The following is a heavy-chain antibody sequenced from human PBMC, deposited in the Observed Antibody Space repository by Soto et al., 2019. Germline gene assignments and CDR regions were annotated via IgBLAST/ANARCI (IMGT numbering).Heavy chain of an antibody. Sequence: GGSLRLSCAASGFTFSSYAMHWVRQAPGKGLEWVSLISGSGGGTYYADSVKGRFTISRDNAKNTLYLQMNSLRAEDTAVFYCAKHLNNGSPNSWXQGTLVTFS. CDR1: GFTFSSYA. J-gene: IGHJ4*02. CDR2: ISGSGGGT. V-gene: IGHV3-23*01. CDR3: AKHLNNGSPNS. D-gene: IGHD2-8*01.